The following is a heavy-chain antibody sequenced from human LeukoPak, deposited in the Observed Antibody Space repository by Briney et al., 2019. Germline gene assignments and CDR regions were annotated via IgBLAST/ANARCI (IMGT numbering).Heavy chain of an antibody. CDR1: GFTFSNYA. CDR3: ARWGDYDVLTGYVSDY. Sequence: GGSLRLSCAASGFTFSNYAMSWVRQAPGKGLEWVSAITGSGGNTYYADSVKGRFTISRDNSKNTVFLQMNSLRAEDTAVYYCARWGDYDVLTGYVSDYWGQGTLVTVFS. V-gene: IGHV3-23*01. J-gene: IGHJ4*02. D-gene: IGHD3-9*01. CDR2: ITGSGGNT.